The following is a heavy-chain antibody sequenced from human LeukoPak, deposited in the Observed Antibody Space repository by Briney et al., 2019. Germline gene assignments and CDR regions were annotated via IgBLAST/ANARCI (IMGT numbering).Heavy chain of an antibody. J-gene: IGHJ6*03. CDR1: GFTFSSYE. D-gene: IGHD5-12*01. CDR3: AKNGLGYPMDV. Sequence: GGSLRLSCAASGFTFSSYEMNWVRQAPGKGLEWVANIKEDGGEKYSVDSVKGRFTISRDNAMNSLYLEMNSLRAEDTALYYCAKNGLGYPMDVWGKGTTVTISS. V-gene: IGHV3-7*01. CDR2: IKEDGGEK.